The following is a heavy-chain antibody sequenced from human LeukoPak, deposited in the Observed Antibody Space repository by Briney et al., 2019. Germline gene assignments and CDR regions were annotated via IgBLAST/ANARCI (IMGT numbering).Heavy chain of an antibody. D-gene: IGHD5-18*01. CDR2: IYYSGST. V-gene: IGHV4-30-4*01. J-gene: IGHJ3*02. CDR3: AGDRGTAMAYGAFDI. CDR1: GGSISSGDYY. Sequence: SETLSLTCTVSGGSISSGDYYWSWIRQPPGKGLEWIGYIYYSGSTYYNPSLKSRVTISVDTSKNQFSLKLSSVTAADTAVYYCAGDRGTAMAYGAFDIWGQGTMVTVSS.